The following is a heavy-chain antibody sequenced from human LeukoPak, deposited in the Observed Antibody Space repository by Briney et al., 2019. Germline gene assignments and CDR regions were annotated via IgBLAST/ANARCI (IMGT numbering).Heavy chain of an antibody. CDR3: ARGGPRDGYDY. D-gene: IGHD5-18*01. J-gene: IGHJ4*02. CDR2: ISSLSSYI. Sequence: PGGSLRLSCAASGFTFSSYGMSWVRQAPGKGLEWVSSISSLSSYIYYADSLKGRFTISRDNAKNSLYLQMNSLRAEDTAVYYCARGGPRDGYDYWGQGTLVTVSS. V-gene: IGHV3-21*01. CDR1: GFTFSSYG.